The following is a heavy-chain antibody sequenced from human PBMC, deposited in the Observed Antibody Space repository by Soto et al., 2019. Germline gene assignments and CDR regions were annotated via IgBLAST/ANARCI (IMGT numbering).Heavy chain of an antibody. Sequence: QVQLVQSGAEVKKPGASVKVSCKASGYTFTSYGISWVRQAPGQGLEWMGWISAYNGNTNYAQKLQGRVTMTTATATSTAYMELSGLRSDDTAVYYCARDKGSAALAHYWGKGTLVTVSS. CDR1: GYTFTSYG. CDR3: ARDKGSAALAHY. D-gene: IGHD6-6*01. J-gene: IGHJ4*02. CDR2: ISAYNGNT. V-gene: IGHV1-18*01.